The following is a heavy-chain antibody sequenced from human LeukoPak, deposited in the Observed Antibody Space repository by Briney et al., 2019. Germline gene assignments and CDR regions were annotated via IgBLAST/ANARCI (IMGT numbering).Heavy chain of an antibody. V-gene: IGHV4-4*09. CDR3: ARSPFVAGVGPTSWYFDL. CDR1: GASITSYY. Sequence: SETLSLTCTVSGASITSYYWTWIRQPPGKGLEWIGYIYSSAHMDVNPSLKSRVTISVDASKRQVSLKLFSVTASDTALYCCARSPFVAGVGPTSWYFDLWGRGTLVTVSS. D-gene: IGHD1-26*01. J-gene: IGHJ2*01. CDR2: IYSSAHM.